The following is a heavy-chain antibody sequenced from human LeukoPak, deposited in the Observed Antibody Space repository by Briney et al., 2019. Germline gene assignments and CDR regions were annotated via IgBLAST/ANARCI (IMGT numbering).Heavy chain of an antibody. CDR2: IYSSGST. Sequence: TSETLSLTCTVSGGSISSYYWSWIRQPAGKGLEWIARIYSSGSTNYNPSLKSRVTMSVDTSKNQFSLKLSSVTAADTAVYYCARDRDYGDFDYWGQGTLVTVSS. CDR1: GGSISSYY. D-gene: IGHD4-17*01. CDR3: ARDRDYGDFDY. V-gene: IGHV4-4*07. J-gene: IGHJ4*02.